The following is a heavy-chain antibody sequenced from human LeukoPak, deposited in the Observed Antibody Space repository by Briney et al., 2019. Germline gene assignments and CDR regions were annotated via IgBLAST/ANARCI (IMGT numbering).Heavy chain of an antibody. J-gene: IGHJ6*02. CDR3: ARVILSSSGWREAYYYYGMDV. D-gene: IGHD6-19*01. Sequence: PGGSLRLSCAASGFTFSDYYMSWIRQAPGKGLEWVSYISNSGSTIYYADSVKGRFTISRDNAKTSLYLQMNSLRAEDTAVYFCARVILSSSGWREAYYYYGMDVWGQGTTVTVSS. CDR1: GFTFSDYY. CDR2: ISNSGSTI. V-gene: IGHV3-11*01.